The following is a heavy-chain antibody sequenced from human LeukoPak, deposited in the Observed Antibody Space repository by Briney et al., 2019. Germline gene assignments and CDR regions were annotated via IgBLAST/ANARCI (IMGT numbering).Heavy chain of an antibody. CDR2: ISGDNYSV. CDR3: ARGAAYDTLGY. Sequence: GGSLRLSCAASGFTFSIYNMVWVRQAPGKGLEWVAYISGDNYSVSYGDSVRGRSTVSRDNGKNSLYLQMTSLTDDDTAVYYCARGAAYDTLGYWGQGTLLIVSS. V-gene: IGHV3-48*02. D-gene: IGHD3-22*01. J-gene: IGHJ4*02. CDR1: GFTFSIYN.